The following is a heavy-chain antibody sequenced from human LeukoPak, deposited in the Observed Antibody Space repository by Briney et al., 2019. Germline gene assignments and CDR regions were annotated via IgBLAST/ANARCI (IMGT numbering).Heavy chain of an antibody. J-gene: IGHJ6*02. CDR1: GFTFSSYA. CDR2: ISSNGGST. V-gene: IGHV3-64*01. CDR3: ARETGYCSGRSCYFYYYYGMDV. D-gene: IGHD2-15*01. Sequence: GGSLRLSCAASGFTFSSYAMHWVRQAPGKGLEYVSAISSNGGSTYYANSVKGRFTISRDNSKNTLYLQMGSLRAEDMAVYYCARETGYCSGRSCYFYYYYGMDVWGQGTTVTVSS.